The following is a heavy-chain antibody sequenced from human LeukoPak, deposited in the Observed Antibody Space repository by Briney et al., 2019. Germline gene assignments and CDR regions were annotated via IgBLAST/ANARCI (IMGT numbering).Heavy chain of an antibody. CDR3: ATPAPSHYYDLRYYFDY. Sequence: ASVKVSCKVSGYTLTELSMHWVRQAPGKGHEWMGGVDPEDDETFYAQKFQGRVTMTEDTSTHTAYMELSSLRSEDTAVYYCATPAPSHYYDLRYYFDYWGQGTLVTVSS. CDR1: GYTLTELS. J-gene: IGHJ4*02. D-gene: IGHD3-22*01. CDR2: VDPEDDET. V-gene: IGHV1-24*01.